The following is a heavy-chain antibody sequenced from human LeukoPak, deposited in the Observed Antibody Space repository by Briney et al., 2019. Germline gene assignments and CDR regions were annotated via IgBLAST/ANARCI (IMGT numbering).Heavy chain of an antibody. CDR1: GFTFTNYA. CDR2: FTGRPGRT. CDR3: AKDHLLCTSTSCYIDYFDS. Sequence: PGGSLRLSCETSGFTFTNYAMSWVRQAPGKGLEWVLAFTGRPGRTYYADSVRGRFTISRDTSTNTLFLEMSSLRVEDTAIYFCAKDHLLCTSTSCYIDYFDSWGLGTLVTVSS. D-gene: IGHD2-2*02. J-gene: IGHJ4*02. V-gene: IGHV3-23*01.